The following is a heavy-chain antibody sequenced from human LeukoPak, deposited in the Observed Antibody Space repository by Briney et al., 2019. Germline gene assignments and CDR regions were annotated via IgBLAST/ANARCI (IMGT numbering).Heavy chain of an antibody. CDR1: GGSISSSSYY. CDR3: ARTIGYRRQSSFDY. Sequence: SSETLSLTCTVSGGSISSSSYYWGWNRQPPGKGLEWIGSIYYSGSTYYNPSLKSRVTISVDTSKNQFSLKLSSVTAADTAVYYCARTIGYRRQSSFDYWGQGTLVTVSS. CDR2: IYYSGST. D-gene: IGHD5-18*01. V-gene: IGHV4-39*01. J-gene: IGHJ4*02.